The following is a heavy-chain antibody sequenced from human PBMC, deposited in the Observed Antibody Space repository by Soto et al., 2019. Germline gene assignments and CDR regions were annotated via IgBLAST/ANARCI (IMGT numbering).Heavy chain of an antibody. Sequence: GESLKISCKGSGYSFTSYWISWVRQMPGKGLEWMGRIDPSDSYTNYSPSFQGHVTISADKSISTAYLQWSSLKASDTAMYYCARIAGLDSSSLTHLPYYYYGMDVWGQGTTVTVSS. J-gene: IGHJ6*02. CDR1: GYSFTSYW. V-gene: IGHV5-10-1*01. CDR2: IDPSDSYT. D-gene: IGHD6-6*01. CDR3: ARIAGLDSSSLTHLPYYYYGMDV.